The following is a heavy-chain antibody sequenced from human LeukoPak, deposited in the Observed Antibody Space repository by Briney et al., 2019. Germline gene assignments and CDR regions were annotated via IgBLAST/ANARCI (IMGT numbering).Heavy chain of an antibody. D-gene: IGHD4-17*01. CDR1: GGSISSFY. CDR3: ARQVGDRESDY. Sequence: SETLSLTCAVSGGSISSFYWSWIRQPPGKGLEWIGYVFYTGDTNSNPSLKSRVTISADTSKNQFSLNLTSVTAADTAVYYCARQVGDRESDYWGQGTLVTVSS. CDR2: VFYTGDT. J-gene: IGHJ4*02. V-gene: IGHV4-59*08.